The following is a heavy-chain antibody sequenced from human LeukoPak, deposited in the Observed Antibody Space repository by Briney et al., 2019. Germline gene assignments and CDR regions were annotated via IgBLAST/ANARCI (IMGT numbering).Heavy chain of an antibody. CDR2: IYYSGST. Sequence: SETLSLTCTVSGGSISGYYWNWIRQPPGKGLEWLGYIYYSGSTNYNPSLKSRVTISVDTSKNQFSLKLSSVTAADTAVYYCARGGLLRTYYFDYWGQGTLVTVSS. J-gene: IGHJ4*02. CDR3: ARGGLLRTYYFDY. V-gene: IGHV4-59*12. D-gene: IGHD2-15*01. CDR1: GGSISGYY.